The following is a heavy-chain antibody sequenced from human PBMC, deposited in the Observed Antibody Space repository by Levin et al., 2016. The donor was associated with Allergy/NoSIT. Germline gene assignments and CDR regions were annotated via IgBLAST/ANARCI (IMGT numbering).Heavy chain of an antibody. V-gene: IGHV7-4-1*02. D-gene: IGHD3-10*01. CDR2: INTNTGNP. Sequence: WVRQAPGQGLEWMGWINTNTGNPTYAQGFTGRFVFSLDTSVSTAYLQISSLKAEDTAVYYCARALTPGGGPRGWFDPWGQGTLVTVSS. J-gene: IGHJ5*02. CDR3: ARALTPGGGPRGWFDP.